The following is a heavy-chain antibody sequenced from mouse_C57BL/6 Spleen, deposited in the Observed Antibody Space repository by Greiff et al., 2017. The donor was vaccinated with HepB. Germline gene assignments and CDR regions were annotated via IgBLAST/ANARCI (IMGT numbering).Heavy chain of an antibody. V-gene: IGHV1-72*01. CDR2: IDPNSGGT. D-gene: IGHD2-3*01. CDR1: GYTFTSYW. CDR3: ASAEGIYDGYCYDMDY. Sequence: QVHVKQPGAELVKPGASVKLSCKASGYTFTSYWMHWVKQRPGRGLEWIGRIDPNSGGTKYNEKFKSKATLTVDKPSSTAYMQLSSLTSEDSAVYYCASAEGIYDGYCYDMDYWGQGTSVTVSS. J-gene: IGHJ4*01.